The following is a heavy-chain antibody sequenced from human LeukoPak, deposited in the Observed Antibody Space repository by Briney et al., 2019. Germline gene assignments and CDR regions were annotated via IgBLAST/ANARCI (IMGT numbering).Heavy chain of an antibody. D-gene: IGHD6-13*01. Sequence: GASVKVSCKASGYTFTGYYMHWVRQAPGQGLEWMGRINPNSGGTNYAQKFQGRVTMTRDTSISTAYMELSRLRSDDTAVYYCARDGSIAAAGTYEYYYYYYYMDVWGKGTTVTVSS. CDR1: GYTFTGYY. V-gene: IGHV1-2*06. CDR3: ARDGSIAAAGTYEYYYYYYYMDV. J-gene: IGHJ6*03. CDR2: INPNSGGT.